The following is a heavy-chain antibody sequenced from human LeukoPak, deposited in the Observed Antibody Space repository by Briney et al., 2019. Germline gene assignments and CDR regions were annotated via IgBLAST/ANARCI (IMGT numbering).Heavy chain of an antibody. D-gene: IGHD6-25*01. Sequence: PSETLSLTCTVSGGSIGSYYWSWIRQPPGKGLEWIGYIYYSGRTNYNPSLKSRVTISVDTSKNQFSLKLSSVTAADTAVYYCARDTQRGYYYYGMDVWGQGTTVTVSS. CDR2: IYYSGRT. CDR3: ARDTQRGYYYYGMDV. V-gene: IGHV4-59*01. CDR1: GGSIGSYY. J-gene: IGHJ6*02.